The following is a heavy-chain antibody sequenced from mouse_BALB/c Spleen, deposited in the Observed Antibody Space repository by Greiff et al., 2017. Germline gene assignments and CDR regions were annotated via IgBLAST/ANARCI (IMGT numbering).Heavy chain of an antibody. CDR2: ISSGGGST. J-gene: IGHJ1*01. V-gene: IGHV5-12-1*01. Sequence: EVQGVESGGGLVKPGGSLKLSCAASGFAFSSYDMSWVRQTPEKRLEWVAYISSGGGSTYYPDTVKGRFTISRDNAKNTLYLQMSSLKSEDTAMYYCARDNSLRSFDVWGAGTTVTVSS. CDR1: GFAFSSYD. CDR3: ARDNSLRSFDV.